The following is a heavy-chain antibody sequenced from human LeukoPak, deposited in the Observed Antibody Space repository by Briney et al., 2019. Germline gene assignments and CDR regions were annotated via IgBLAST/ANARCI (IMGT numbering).Heavy chain of an antibody. CDR2: IYHGGTT. CDR3: ARHGSGYNYGPFDS. V-gene: IGHV4-4*02. CDR1: GGSITSSHW. J-gene: IGHJ4*02. Sequence: SGTLSLTCAVSGGSITSSHWWSWARQPPGKGLEWIGEIYHGGTTNYNPSLRSRVTMSVDKSKNQFYLKVSSVTAADTAVYYCARHGSGYNYGPFDSWGQGTLVTVSS. D-gene: IGHD5-18*01.